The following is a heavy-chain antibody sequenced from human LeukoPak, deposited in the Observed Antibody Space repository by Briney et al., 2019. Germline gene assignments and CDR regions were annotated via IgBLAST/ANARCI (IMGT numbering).Heavy chain of an antibody. CDR3: AKETYYDFWSGSSNWFDP. CDR1: GFTFSSYS. Sequence: GGSLRLSCAASGFTFSSYSMNWVRQAPGKGLEWVSYISSSSSTIYYADSVKGRFTISRDNAKNPLYLQMNSLRAEDTAVYYCAKETYYDFWSGSSNWFDPWGQGTLVTVSS. CDR2: ISSSSSTI. V-gene: IGHV3-48*01. J-gene: IGHJ5*02. D-gene: IGHD3-3*01.